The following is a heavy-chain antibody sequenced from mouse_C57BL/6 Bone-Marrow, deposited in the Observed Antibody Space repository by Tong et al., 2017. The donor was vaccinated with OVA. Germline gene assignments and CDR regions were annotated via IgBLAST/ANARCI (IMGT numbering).Heavy chain of an antibody. CDR1: GYSFTDYY. D-gene: IGHD1-1*01. CDR3: AITTVFDY. Sequence: EVQLQESGPELVKTGASVKISCKASGYSFTDYYMHWVKQSPEKSFEWIGEINPSTGGTSYNQKFKGKATLTVDKSSSTAYMQLKSLTSEDSAVYYCAITTVFDYWGQGTALAVS. J-gene: IGHJ2*01. V-gene: IGHV1-42*01. CDR2: INPSTGGT.